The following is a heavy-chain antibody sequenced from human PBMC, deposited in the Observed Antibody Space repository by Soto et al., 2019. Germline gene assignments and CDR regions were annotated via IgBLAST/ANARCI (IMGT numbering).Heavy chain of an antibody. D-gene: IGHD2-15*01. CDR1: GGTFSSYA. CDR2: IIPIFGTA. V-gene: IGHV1-69*13. Sequence: SVKVSCKASGGTFSSYAISWVRQAPGQGLEWMGGIIPIFGTANYAQKFQGRVTITADESTSTAYMELSSLRSEDTAVYYCAREACSGGSCYWGSYGMDVWGQGTTVTVSS. CDR3: AREACSGGSCYWGSYGMDV. J-gene: IGHJ6*02.